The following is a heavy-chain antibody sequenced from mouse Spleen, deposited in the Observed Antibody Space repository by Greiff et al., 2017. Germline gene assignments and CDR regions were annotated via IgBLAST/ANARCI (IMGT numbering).Heavy chain of an antibody. CDR3: ARDDGYYVGAMDY. J-gene: IGHJ4*01. CDR1: GFTFSDYY. D-gene: IGHD2-3*01. Sequence: EVMLVESGGGLVKPGGSLKLSCAASGFTFSDYYMYWVRQTPEKRLEWVATISDGGSYTYYPDSVKGRFTISRDNAKNNLYLQMSSLKSEDTAMYYCARDDGYYVGAMDYWGQGTSVTVSS. V-gene: IGHV5-4*02. CDR2: ISDGGSYT.